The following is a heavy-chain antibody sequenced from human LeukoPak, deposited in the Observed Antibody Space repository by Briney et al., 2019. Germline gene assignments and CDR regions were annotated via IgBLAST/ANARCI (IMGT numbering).Heavy chain of an antibody. Sequence: GGSLRLSCAASGFTSSSYAMNWVRQAPGKGLEWVSGISGSGGSTYNADSVKGRFTISRDNSKNTLYLQMNSLRAEDTAVYYCAKDRYSNYGNWFDPWGQGTLVTVFS. D-gene: IGHD4-11*01. CDR1: GFTSSSYA. V-gene: IGHV3-23*01. CDR3: AKDRYSNYGNWFDP. CDR2: ISGSGGST. J-gene: IGHJ5*02.